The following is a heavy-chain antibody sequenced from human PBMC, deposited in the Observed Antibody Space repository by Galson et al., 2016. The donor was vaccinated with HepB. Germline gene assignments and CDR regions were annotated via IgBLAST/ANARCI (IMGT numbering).Heavy chain of an antibody. CDR3: ARDDNNWTGDRRLFDL. D-gene: IGHD1-1*01. V-gene: IGHV3-11*01. J-gene: IGHJ4*02. CDR1: GFSFNDFY. Sequence: SLRLSCAASGFSFNDFYMSWIRQPPGKALEWISYISHSGNTREYADSVKGRFTVSRDNNKNSVYLQLNSLRAEDTALYYCARDDNNWTGDRRLFDLWGQGTLVAVSS. CDR2: ISHSGNTR.